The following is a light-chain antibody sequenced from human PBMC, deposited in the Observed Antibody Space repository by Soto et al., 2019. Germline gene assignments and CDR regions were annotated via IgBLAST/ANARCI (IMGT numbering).Light chain of an antibody. V-gene: IGKV3-20*01. CDR3: QHYGSSPWT. J-gene: IGKJ1*01. Sequence: DIALTQSPDTLSLSPGEIATLSCRASQSVSSSYLAWYQQKPGQAPRLLIYGASSRATGIPDRFSGSGSGTDFTLTISRLEPEDFAVYYCQHYGSSPWTFGQGTKVDIK. CDR2: GAS. CDR1: QSVSSSY.